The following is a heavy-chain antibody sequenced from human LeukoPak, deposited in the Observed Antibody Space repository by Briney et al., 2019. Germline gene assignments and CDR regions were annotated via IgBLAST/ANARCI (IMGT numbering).Heavy chain of an antibody. Sequence: SETLSLTCTVSGGSISSYYWSWIRQPPGKGLEWIGYIYYSGSTYYNPSLNSRVTISIDTSKNQFSLNLSSVTAADTAVYYCARRKSASARTDYWGQGTLVTVSS. CDR1: GGSISSYY. V-gene: IGHV4-59*08. D-gene: IGHD3-10*01. CDR2: IYYSGST. CDR3: ARRKSASARTDY. J-gene: IGHJ4*02.